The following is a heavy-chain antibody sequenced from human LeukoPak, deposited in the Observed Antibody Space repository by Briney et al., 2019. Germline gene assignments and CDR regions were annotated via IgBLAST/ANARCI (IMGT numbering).Heavy chain of an antibody. V-gene: IGHV3-30-3*01. CDR2: ISCDGSKK. CDR3: ARDPCSGGSCYRNFDY. D-gene: IGHD2-15*01. J-gene: IGHJ4*02. CDR1: GFTFRSYA. Sequence: PGGSLRLSCAASGFTFRSYAMHWVRQAPGKGLEWVAVISCDGSKKYCADSVKGRFTISRDNSKNTLYLQMNSLRAEDTAVYYCARDPCSGGSCYRNFDYWGQGTLVTVSS.